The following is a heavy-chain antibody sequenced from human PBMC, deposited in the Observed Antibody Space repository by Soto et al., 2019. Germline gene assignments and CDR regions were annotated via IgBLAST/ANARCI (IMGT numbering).Heavy chain of an antibody. J-gene: IGHJ4*02. CDR3: TGIVATSTTYYFDY. D-gene: IGHD5-12*01. Sequence: GGSLRLSCAASGFTFSNAWMSWVRQAPGKGLEWVGRIKSKTDGGTTDYAAPVKGRFTISRDDSKNTLYLRMNSLKTEDTAMYYCTGIVATSTTYYFDYWGQGTLVTVSS. V-gene: IGHV3-15*01. CDR1: GFTFSNAW. CDR2: IKSKTDGGTT.